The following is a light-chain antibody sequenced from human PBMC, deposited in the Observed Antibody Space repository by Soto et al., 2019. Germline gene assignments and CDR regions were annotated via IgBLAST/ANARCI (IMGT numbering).Light chain of an antibody. Sequence: SYELTQPPSVSVAPGKTAIITCGGNSIGSKSVHWYQQRPGQAPVLVMFYDSDRPSGIPERFSGSNSGNTATLTISRVEVVDEADYYCQVWDSSSDHHVVFGGGTKVTVL. CDR1: SIGSKS. J-gene: IGLJ2*01. CDR3: QVWDSSSDHHVV. CDR2: YDS. V-gene: IGLV3-21*04.